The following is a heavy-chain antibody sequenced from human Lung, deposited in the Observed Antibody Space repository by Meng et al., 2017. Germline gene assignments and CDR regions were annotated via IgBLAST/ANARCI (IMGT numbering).Heavy chain of an antibody. CDR1: GVPFRSSNW. CDR3: ARVGDGMDV. CDR2: IYHGGTT. Sequence: VPFPEPGPGLVQLSGTLSLTSTVSGVPFRSSNWWSWVRPPPGKGLEWMGEIYHGGTTNYTPSLKSRVTISIAESKDQFSLKMTSVTAAHTAVYYCARVGDGMDVWGQGTTVTV. V-gene: IGHV4-4*02. J-gene: IGHJ6*02.